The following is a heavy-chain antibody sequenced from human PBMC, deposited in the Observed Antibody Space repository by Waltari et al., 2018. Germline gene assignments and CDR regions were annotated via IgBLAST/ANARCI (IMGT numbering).Heavy chain of an antibody. J-gene: IGHJ4*02. Sequence: QLRLQESGPGLVKPSDTLSLTCTVSGGSISSTNYYWGWIRQPPGKGLEWIGSIYYSGNTYYNPSLKSRVTISKDTSKNQFSLNLTSVTATDTAVYFCARIRPDRATAYFDNWGQGILVTVSS. CDR3: ARIRPDRATAYFDN. CDR1: GGSISSTNYY. CDR2: IYYSGNT. V-gene: IGHV4-39*07.